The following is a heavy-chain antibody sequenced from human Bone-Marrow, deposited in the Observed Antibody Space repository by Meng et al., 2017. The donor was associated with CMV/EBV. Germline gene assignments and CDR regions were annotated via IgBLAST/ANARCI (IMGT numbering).Heavy chain of an antibody. J-gene: IGHJ4*02. CDR3: ARERDHYYDSSDFDY. CDR2: ISAYNGNT. CDR1: GYTFTSYG. V-gene: IGHV1-18*01. Sequence: ASVKVSCKASGYTFTSYGISWVRQAPGQGLEWMGWISAYNGNTNYAQKLQGRVTMTTDTSTSTAYMELRSLRSDDTAVYYCARERDHYYDSSDFDYWGQGTLVTVPQ. D-gene: IGHD3-22*01.